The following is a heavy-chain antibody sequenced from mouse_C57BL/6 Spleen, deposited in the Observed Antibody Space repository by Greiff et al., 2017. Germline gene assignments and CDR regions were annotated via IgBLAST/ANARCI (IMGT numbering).Heavy chain of an antibody. CDR2: IDPSDSYT. D-gene: IGHD4-1*01. CDR1: GYTFTSYW. Sequence: QVQLQQPGAELVMPGASVKLSCKASGYTFTSYWMHWVKQRPGQGLEWIGEIDPSDSYTNYNQKFKGKSTLTVDKSSSTAYMQLSSLTSEDSAVYDCARGTGTMYAMDYWGQGTSVTVSS. V-gene: IGHV1-69*01. CDR3: ARGTGTMYAMDY. J-gene: IGHJ4*01.